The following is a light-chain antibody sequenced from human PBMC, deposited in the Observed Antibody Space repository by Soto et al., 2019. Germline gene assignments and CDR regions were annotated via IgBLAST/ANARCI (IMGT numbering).Light chain of an antibody. CDR1: QSVSSY. CDR2: DAS. J-gene: IGKJ1*01. Sequence: EIVLTQSPATLSLSPGERATLSCRASQSVSSYLAWYQQKPGQAPRLLIYDASNRATGIPARFSGSGSGTDFTLTISSIEPEDFAVYYCQQRSTTWTFGQGTKVEIK. CDR3: QQRSTTWT. V-gene: IGKV3-11*01.